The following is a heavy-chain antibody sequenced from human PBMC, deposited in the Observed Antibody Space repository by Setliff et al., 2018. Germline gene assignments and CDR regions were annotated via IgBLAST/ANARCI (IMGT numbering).Heavy chain of an antibody. CDR1: GCTFTGYY. D-gene: IGHD3-10*01. J-gene: IGHJ4*02. CDR2: INPNSGGT. V-gene: IGHV1-2*04. Sequence: ASVKVSCKASGCTFTGYYMHWVRQAPGQGLEWMGWINPNSGGTNYAQKFQGWVTMTRDTSISTAYMELSRLRSDDTAVYYCATERLLDYYGSGSYPSFDYWGQGTLVTVSS. CDR3: ATERLLDYYGSGSYPSFDY.